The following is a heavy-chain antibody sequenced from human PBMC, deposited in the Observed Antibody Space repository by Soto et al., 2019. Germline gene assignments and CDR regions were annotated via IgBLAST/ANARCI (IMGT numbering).Heavy chain of an antibody. J-gene: IGHJ4*02. V-gene: IGHV1-46*01. CDR2: INPSGGST. CDR1: GYTFTSYY. CDR3: ARDAQPRSSWTSSRYFDY. D-gene: IGHD2-15*01. Sequence: GASVKVSCKASGYTFTSYYMHWVRQAPGQGLEWMGIINPSGGSTSYAQKFQGRVTMTRDTSTSTVYMELSGLRSEDTAVYYCARDAQPRSSWTSSRYFDYWGQGTLVTVSS.